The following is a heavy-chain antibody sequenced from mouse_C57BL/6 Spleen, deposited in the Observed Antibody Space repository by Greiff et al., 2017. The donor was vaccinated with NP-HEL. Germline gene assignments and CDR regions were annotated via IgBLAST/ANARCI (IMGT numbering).Heavy chain of an antibody. CDR1: GYTFTDYN. V-gene: IGHV1-22*01. J-gene: IGHJ4*01. CDR2: INPNNGGT. CDR3: ARFFNPWGAMDY. Sequence: EVQLQESGPELVKPGASVKMSCKASGYTFTDYNMHWVKQSHGKSLEWIGYINPNNGGTSYNQKFKGKATLTVNKSSSTAYMELRSLTSEDSVVYYCARFFNPWGAMDYWGQGTSVTVSS.